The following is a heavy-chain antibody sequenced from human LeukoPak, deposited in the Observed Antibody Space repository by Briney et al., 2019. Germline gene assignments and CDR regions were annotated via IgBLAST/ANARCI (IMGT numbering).Heavy chain of an antibody. Sequence: ASVKVSCKASGYTFTSYYIHWVRQAPGQGLEWMGIINPSGGSTNYAQKFRGRVTMTRDTSTSTVYMQLSSLRSEDTAVYYCGRGDHVRIYAESAFDIWGQGTMVSVSS. J-gene: IGHJ3*02. D-gene: IGHD5/OR15-5a*01. CDR2: INPSGGST. CDR3: GRGDHVRIYAESAFDI. V-gene: IGHV1-46*01. CDR1: GYTFTSYY.